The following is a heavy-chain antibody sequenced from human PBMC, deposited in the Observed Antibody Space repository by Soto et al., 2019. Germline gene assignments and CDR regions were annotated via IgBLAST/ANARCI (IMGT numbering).Heavy chain of an antibody. Sequence: GSGPTLVNPTQTLTVTCTFSGFSLRSSGVSVTWIRQPPGRALEWLALIDWDDNKYSSPSLRTRLTISKDTSKNQVVLTMTNMDPVDTATYYCARTPSQFGTNYYGMDVWGQGTTVTVSS. J-gene: IGHJ6*02. CDR1: GFSLRSSGVS. V-gene: IGHV2-70*01. D-gene: IGHD3-16*01. CDR3: ARTPSQFGTNYYGMDV. CDR2: IDWDDNK.